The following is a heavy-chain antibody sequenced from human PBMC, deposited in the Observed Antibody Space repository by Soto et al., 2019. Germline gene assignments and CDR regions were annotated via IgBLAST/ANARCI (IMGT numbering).Heavy chain of an antibody. J-gene: IGHJ6*02. Sequence: HVQLHQSGPRLEKPSQTLSLECSVIGGSVNTGDNYWSWVRQSPGRGLEWIGYIYHTGNTFYNPALENRVTMSVDASKNQFSLTLTSVTAADTAVYFCAREPLDGMDVWGQGTNVTVSS. CDR1: GGSVNTGDNY. CDR2: IYHTGNT. CDR3: AREPLDGMDV. V-gene: IGHV4-30-4*01.